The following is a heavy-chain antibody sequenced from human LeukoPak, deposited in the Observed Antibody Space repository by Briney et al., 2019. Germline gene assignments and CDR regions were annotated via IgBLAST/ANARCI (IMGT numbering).Heavy chain of an antibody. Sequence: SETLSLTCTVSGGSISSGGYYWSWIRQHPGTGLEWIGYIYYSGSTNYNPSLKSRVTISVDTFKNQFSLKLSSVTAADTAVYFCARDLGGTYAHYFDYWGQGTLVTVSS. J-gene: IGHJ4*02. D-gene: IGHD4-17*01. CDR1: GGSISSGGYY. CDR3: ARDLGGTYAHYFDY. CDR2: IYYSGST. V-gene: IGHV4-61*08.